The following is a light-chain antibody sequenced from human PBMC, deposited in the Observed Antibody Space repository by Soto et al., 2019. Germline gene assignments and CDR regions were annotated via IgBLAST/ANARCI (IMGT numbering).Light chain of an antibody. Sequence: QSVLTQPHSASGTPGQRVTISCSGSSSNIGTSSVHWFQQLPGTAPKLLISTTNQRPSGVPERLSGSKSGTSASLAISGLHSEDEADYYCAAWDDSLNGHVFGTGTKVIVL. J-gene: IGLJ1*01. CDR2: TTN. V-gene: IGLV1-44*01. CDR1: SSNIGTSS. CDR3: AAWDDSLNGHV.